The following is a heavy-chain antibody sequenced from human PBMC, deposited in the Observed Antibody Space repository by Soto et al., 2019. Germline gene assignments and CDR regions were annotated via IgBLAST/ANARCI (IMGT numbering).Heavy chain of an antibody. J-gene: IGHJ3*02. CDR3: ARALLWFGELPNAFDI. V-gene: IGHV4-31*01. Sequence: SETLSLTCTVSGGTISSGGYYCSWIRQHPXKGLEWIGYISYTGNNYYPQYLNSTATTSIDTSKTQFPLKLRSGTAADTAVYLCARALLWFGELPNAFDIWGQGTMVTVSS. CDR2: ISYTGNN. CDR1: GGTISSGGYY. D-gene: IGHD3-10*01.